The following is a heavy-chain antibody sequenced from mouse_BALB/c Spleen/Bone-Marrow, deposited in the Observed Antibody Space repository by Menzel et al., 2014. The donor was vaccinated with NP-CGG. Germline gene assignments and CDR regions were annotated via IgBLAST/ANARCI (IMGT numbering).Heavy chain of an antibody. J-gene: IGHJ1*01. D-gene: IGHD1-1*01. Sequence: VQLVESGAELAKPGASVKLSCKASGYSFTRYYMYWVKQRPGQGLEWIGEINPSNGGTNFNEKFKSKATLTADKSSSTAYMQFSSLTSEDSAVYYCTRSNYGYWYFDVWGAGTTVTVSS. CDR3: TRSNYGYWYFDV. V-gene: IGHV1S81*02. CDR2: INPSNGGT. CDR1: GYSFTRYY.